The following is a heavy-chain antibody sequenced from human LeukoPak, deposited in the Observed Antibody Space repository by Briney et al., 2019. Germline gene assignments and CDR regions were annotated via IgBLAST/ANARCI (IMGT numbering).Heavy chain of an antibody. CDR3: AIEHDGATYSNL. Sequence: SETLSLSCTVSGGSISGSYWNWIRQPTGKGLEWIGCIHDSGTTNYNPSLKSRVTISLHTSKNQFSLRLTSVTAADTAVYYCAIEHDGATYSNLWGQGTLVAVSS. D-gene: IGHD5-12*01. CDR2: IHDSGTT. V-gene: IGHV4-59*01. J-gene: IGHJ5*02. CDR1: GGSISGSY.